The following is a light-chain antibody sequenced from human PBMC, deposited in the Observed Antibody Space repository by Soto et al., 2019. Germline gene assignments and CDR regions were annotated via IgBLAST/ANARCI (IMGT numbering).Light chain of an antibody. CDR1: QGIANY. CDR3: QQRSDWPLT. Sequence: EILLTQSPAILSLSPGERATLSCRASQGIANYLGWYQQKPGQAPRLLIYDASKRATGIPARFSGGGSGTDFTLTIRSLEPEDFAVYYCQQRSDWPLTFGGGTKVEIK. V-gene: IGKV3-11*01. CDR2: DAS. J-gene: IGKJ4*01.